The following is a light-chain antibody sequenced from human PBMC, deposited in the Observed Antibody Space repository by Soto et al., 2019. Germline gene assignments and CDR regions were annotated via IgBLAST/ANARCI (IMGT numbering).Light chain of an antibody. V-gene: IGKV3-11*01. CDR3: QQRSNWPLT. Sequence: ETVLTQSPATLSLSPGERATLSCRASQSVSSYLAWYQQKLGQAPRLLIYDASNRATGIPARFSGSGSGTDFTLTISSLEPADFAVYYCQQRSNWPLTFGGGTKVEIK. CDR1: QSVSSY. CDR2: DAS. J-gene: IGKJ4*01.